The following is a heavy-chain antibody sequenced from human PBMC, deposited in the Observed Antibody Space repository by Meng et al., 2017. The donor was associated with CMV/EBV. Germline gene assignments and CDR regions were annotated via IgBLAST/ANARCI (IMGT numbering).Heavy chain of an antibody. J-gene: IGHJ4*02. D-gene: IGHD2-2*02. CDR3: AKESCSSTSCYNYFDY. CDR1: GFTFSSYA. CDR2: IYSGGSST. V-gene: IGHV3-23*03. Sequence: GESLKISCAASGFTFSSYAMSWVRQAPGKGLEWVSVIYSGGSSTYYADSVKGRFTISRDNSKNTLYLQMNSLRADDTAVYYCAKESCSSTSCYNYFDYWGQGTLVTVSS.